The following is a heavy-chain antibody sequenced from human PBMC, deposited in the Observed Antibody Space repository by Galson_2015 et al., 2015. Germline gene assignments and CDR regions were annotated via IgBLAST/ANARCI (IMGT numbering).Heavy chain of an antibody. CDR2: ISSTTTYI. D-gene: IGHD3-3*01. Sequence: SLRLSCAASEFTFSSYYMSWVRQAPGKGLEWVSSISSTTTYIYYADSVKGRFTISRDNAKNSLYLQMNSLGAEDTAVYYCARQILDYDFWSGYYPTNFDYWGQGIPVTVSA. CDR3: ARQILDYDFWSGYYPTNFDY. V-gene: IGHV3-21*01. CDR1: EFTFSSYY. J-gene: IGHJ4*02.